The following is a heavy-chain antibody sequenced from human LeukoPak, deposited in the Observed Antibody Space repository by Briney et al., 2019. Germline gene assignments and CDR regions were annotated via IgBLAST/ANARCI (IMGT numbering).Heavy chain of an antibody. CDR1: GFTFSSNY. D-gene: IGHD3-10*01. V-gene: IGHV3-53*01. J-gene: IGHJ4*02. CDR2: IYGGGNI. CDR3: AKGSYGSGSYSSFDY. Sequence: GGSLRLSCAASGFTFSSNYMNWVRQAPGKGLEWVSVIYGGGNIYYADSVKGRFTISRDNSKNILYLQMNSLRAEDTAVYYCAKGSYGSGSYSSFDYWGQGTLVTVSS.